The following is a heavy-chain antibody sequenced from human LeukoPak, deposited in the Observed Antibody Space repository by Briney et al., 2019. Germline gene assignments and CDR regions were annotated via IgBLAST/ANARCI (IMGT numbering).Heavy chain of an antibody. Sequence: GRSLRLACAASGSIVSSNYMGWVRQAPGKGLEWVSLIYSGDRTHYADSVKGRFTISRDNSKNTLYLQMNRLRAEDTAFYYCTRDSLRCSSTSCCREEYWGQGTLVTVSS. CDR3: TRDSLRCSSTSCCREEY. D-gene: IGHD2-2*01. CDR1: GSIVSSNY. V-gene: IGHV3-66*01. CDR2: IYSGDRT. J-gene: IGHJ4*02.